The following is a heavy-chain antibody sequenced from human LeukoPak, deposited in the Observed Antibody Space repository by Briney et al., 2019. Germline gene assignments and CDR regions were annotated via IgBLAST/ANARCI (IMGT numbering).Heavy chain of an antibody. V-gene: IGHV1-2*04. CDR3: ARSPTIAVAGTIYGMDV. Sequence: ASVKVSCKASGGTFSSYAISWVRQAPGQGLEWMGWINPNSGGTNYAQKFQGWVTMTRDTSISTAYMELSRLRSDDTAVYYCARSPTIAVAGTIYGMDVWGQGTTVTVSS. CDR1: GGTFSSYA. D-gene: IGHD6-19*01. J-gene: IGHJ6*02. CDR2: INPNSGGT.